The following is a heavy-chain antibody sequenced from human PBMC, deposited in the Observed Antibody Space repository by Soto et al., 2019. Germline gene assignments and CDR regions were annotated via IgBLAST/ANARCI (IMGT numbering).Heavy chain of an antibody. V-gene: IGHV1-69*05. D-gene: IGHD5-18*01. CDR3: ARQLWLQWDY. Sequence: SVKVYCKASGGTFSSYAISWVRQAPGQVLEWMGGIIPIFGTAKYSQKFQGRVTITRDTSASTAYMELSSLRSEDTAVYYCARQLWLQWDYWGQGTLVTVSS. CDR1: GGTFSSYA. CDR2: IIPIFGTA. J-gene: IGHJ4*02.